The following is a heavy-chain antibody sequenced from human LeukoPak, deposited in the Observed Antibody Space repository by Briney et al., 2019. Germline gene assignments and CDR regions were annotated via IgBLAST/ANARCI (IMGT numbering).Heavy chain of an antibody. D-gene: IGHD1-26*01. CDR3: ARQSRGSYSLL. J-gene: IGHJ4*02. Sequence: GESLKISCKISGYKLTNNWIGWVRQVPGKGLEWMGLIYPGYSDAKYSPSLQGQVTISADMSISTAYLHWSSLKASDTGMYYCARQSRGSYSLLWGQGTLVTVSS. CDR2: IYPGYSDA. V-gene: IGHV5-51*01. CDR1: GYKLTNNW.